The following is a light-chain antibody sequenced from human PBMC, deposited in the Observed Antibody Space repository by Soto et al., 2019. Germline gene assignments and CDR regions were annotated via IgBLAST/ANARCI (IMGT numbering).Light chain of an antibody. CDR3: HQFEGSPPWT. CDR1: QTINTNY. CDR2: NAS. V-gene: IGKV3-20*01. J-gene: IGKJ1*01. Sequence: EVVLTQSPGTLSLSPGERVTLSCRASQTINTNYLAWFQQKPGLAPRLLIYNASRRATGIPDRFTGSGSGTAFTLTISRLEPADFAVYFCHQFEGSPPWTFGQGTKVEIK.